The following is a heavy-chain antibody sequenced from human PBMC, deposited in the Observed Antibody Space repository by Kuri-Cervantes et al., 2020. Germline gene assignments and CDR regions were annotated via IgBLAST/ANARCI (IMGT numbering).Heavy chain of an antibody. CDR3: ARCSGGGENVLQFLDRRNYYYYMDV. CDR1: GGTLSSYA. CDR2: IIPIFGTA. J-gene: IGHJ6*03. D-gene: IGHD3-3*01. Sequence: SVKVSCKASGGTLSSYAISWVRQAPGQGLEWMGGIIPIFGTANYAQKFQGRVTITTDESTSTAYMELSSLRSEDTAVYYCARCSGGGENVLQFLDRRNYYYYMDVWGKGTTVTVSS. V-gene: IGHV1-69*05.